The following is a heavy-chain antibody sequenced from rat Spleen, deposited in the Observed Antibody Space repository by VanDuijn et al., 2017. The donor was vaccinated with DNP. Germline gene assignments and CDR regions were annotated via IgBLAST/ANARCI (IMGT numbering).Heavy chain of an antibody. CDR3: TTFEGRNA. Sequence: EVQLVESGGDLVQPGRSLTLSCAASGFTFSDFYMAWVRQAPQKGLEWIASISYEGSSTYYGDSVKGRFTISRDNAKSTLYLQMDSLRSEDTATYYCTTFEGRNAWGQGTSVTVSS. CDR2: ISYEGSST. CDR1: GFTFSDFY. V-gene: IGHV5-22*01. D-gene: IGHD1-11*01. J-gene: IGHJ4*01.